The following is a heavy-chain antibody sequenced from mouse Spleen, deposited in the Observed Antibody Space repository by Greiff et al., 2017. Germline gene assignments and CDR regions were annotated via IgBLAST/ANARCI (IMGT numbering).Heavy chain of an antibody. Sequence: DVQLQESGPGMVKPSQSLSLTCTVTGYSITSGYDWHWIRHFPGNKLEWMGYISYSGSTNYNPSLKSRISITHDTSKNHFFLKLNSVTTEDTATYYCARWDGYSHYFDYWGQGTTLTVSS. V-gene: IGHV3-1*01. CDR3: ARWDGYSHYFDY. J-gene: IGHJ2*01. CDR2: ISYSGST. D-gene: IGHD2-3*01. CDR1: GYSITSGYD.